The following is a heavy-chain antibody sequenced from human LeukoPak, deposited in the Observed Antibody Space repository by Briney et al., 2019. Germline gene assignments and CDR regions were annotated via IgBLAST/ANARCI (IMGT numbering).Heavy chain of an antibody. V-gene: IGHV3-30*18. Sequence: GTSLRLSCTASGYTFSDYGMHWVRQAPGKGLEWLSVISYSGVVKFYADSVKGRFTISRDNSKNTLFLQMISLRPDDTAVYYCAKSHANSGTYHSFFDYWGQGTLVTVSS. J-gene: IGHJ4*02. CDR2: ISYSGVVK. CDR3: AKSHANSGTYHSFFDY. D-gene: IGHD1-26*01. CDR1: GYTFSDYG.